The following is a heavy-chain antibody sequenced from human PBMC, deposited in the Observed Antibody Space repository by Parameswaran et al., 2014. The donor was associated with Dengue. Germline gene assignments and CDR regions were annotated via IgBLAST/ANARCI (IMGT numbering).Heavy chain of an antibody. J-gene: IGHJ4*02. D-gene: IGHD5-18*01. CDR2: IIPIFGTA. Sequence: WVRQAPGQGLEWMGGIIPIFGTANYAQKFQGRVTITADESTSTAYMELSSLRSEDTAVYYCARDTAMAERSYYFDYWGQGTLVTVSS. CDR3: ARDTAMAERSYYFDY. V-gene: IGHV1-69*01.